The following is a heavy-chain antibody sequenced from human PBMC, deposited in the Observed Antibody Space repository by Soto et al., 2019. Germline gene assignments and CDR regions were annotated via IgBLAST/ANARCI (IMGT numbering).Heavy chain of an antibody. CDR2: IYHSGST. V-gene: IGHV4-30-2*01. CDR3: ARANYDILTGYSNWFDP. D-gene: IGHD3-9*01. CDR1: GGSISSGGYS. Sequence: QLQLQESGSGLVKPSQTLSLTCAVSGGSISSGGYSWSWIRQPPGKGLEWIGYIYHSGSTYYNPSLKSRVTKSVDRSKNQFSLKLSSVTAADTAVYYCARANYDILTGYSNWFDPWGQGTLVTVSS. J-gene: IGHJ5*02.